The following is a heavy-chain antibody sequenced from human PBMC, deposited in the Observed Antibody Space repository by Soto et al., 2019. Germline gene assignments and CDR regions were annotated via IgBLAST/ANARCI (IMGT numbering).Heavy chain of an antibody. CDR1: GYTFTSYH. V-gene: IGHV1-18*01. Sequence: QVQLVQSGAEVKKPGASVKVSCKASGYTFTSYHINWVRQAPGQGLEWMGWISVNNDNTHYVQKLQGRVTMTTDTSTSTAYMELRSLRSDDTAIYYCARSYGSGRNLRPYDYWGQGSLVTVSS. CDR2: ISVNNDNT. CDR3: ARSYGSGRNLRPYDY. D-gene: IGHD3-10*01. J-gene: IGHJ4*02.